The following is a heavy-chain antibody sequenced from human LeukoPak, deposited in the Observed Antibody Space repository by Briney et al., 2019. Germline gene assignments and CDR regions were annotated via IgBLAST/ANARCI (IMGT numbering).Heavy chain of an antibody. CDR1: GGSFSGYY. CDR3: ARSITIFGVVQSIRRWFDP. Sequence: PSVTLSLTCAVYGGSFSGYYWSWLRQAPGKGLEWIGEINHSGSTNYNPSLKSRVTISVDTSKNQFSLKLSSVTAADTAVYYCARSITIFGVVQSIRRWFDPWGQGTLVTVSS. J-gene: IGHJ5*02. CDR2: INHSGST. V-gene: IGHV4-34*01. D-gene: IGHD3-3*01.